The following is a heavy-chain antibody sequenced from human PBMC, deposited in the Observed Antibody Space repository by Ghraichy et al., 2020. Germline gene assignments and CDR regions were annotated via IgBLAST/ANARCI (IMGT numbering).Heavy chain of an antibody. CDR3: ARSPPAHCGGDCYHFDYYYYYMDV. J-gene: IGHJ6*03. CDR1: GGSFSGYY. Sequence: SQTLSLTCAVYGGSFSGYYWSWIRQPPGKGLEWIGEINHSGSTNYNPSLKSRVTISVDTSKNQFSLKLSSVTAADPAVYYCARSPPAHCGGDCYHFDYYYYYMDVWGKGTTVTVSS. D-gene: IGHD2-21*02. CDR2: INHSGST. V-gene: IGHV4-34*01.